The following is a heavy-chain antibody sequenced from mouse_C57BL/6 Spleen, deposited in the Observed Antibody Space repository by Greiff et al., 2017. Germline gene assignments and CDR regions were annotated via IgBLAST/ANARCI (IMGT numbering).Heavy chain of an antibody. CDR3: ARYYDYDVGYFDD. Sequence: EVQLVESGGGLVQPGGSLSLSCAASGFTFTDYYMSWVRQPPGKALEWLGFIRNKANGYTTEYSASVKGRFTISRDNSQSILYLQMNALRAENSATYYCARYYDYDVGYFDDWGQGTTLTVSS. D-gene: IGHD2-4*01. CDR1: GFTFTDYY. J-gene: IGHJ2*01. V-gene: IGHV7-3*01. CDR2: IRNKANGYTT.